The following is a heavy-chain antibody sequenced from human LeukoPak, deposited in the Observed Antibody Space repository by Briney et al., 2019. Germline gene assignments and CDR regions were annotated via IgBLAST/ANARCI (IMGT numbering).Heavy chain of an antibody. V-gene: IGHV1-2*06. CDR1: GYTFTGYY. CDR3: ARGGRAGSVAGNWYFDL. J-gene: IGHJ2*01. CDR2: INPNSGGT. Sequence: ASVKVSCKASGYTFTGYYMHWVRQAPGQGLEWVGRINPNSGGTNYAQKFQGRVTMTRDTSISTAYMELSRLRSDDTAVYYCARGGRAGSVAGNWYFDLWGRGTLVTVSS. D-gene: IGHD6-19*01.